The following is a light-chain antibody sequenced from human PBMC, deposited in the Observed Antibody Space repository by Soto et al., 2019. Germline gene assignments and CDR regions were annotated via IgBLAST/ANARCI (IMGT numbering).Light chain of an antibody. CDR2: GAS. V-gene: IGKV3-20*01. CDR1: QSVSSN. CDR3: QQYGSSLRT. J-gene: IGKJ4*01. Sequence: VVAQSAATRYVCRGERASISSRASQSVSSNLAWYQQKPGQAPRLLIYGASSRATGIPDRFSGSGSGTDFTLTISRLEPEDFAVYYCQQYGSSLRTFGGGTKV.